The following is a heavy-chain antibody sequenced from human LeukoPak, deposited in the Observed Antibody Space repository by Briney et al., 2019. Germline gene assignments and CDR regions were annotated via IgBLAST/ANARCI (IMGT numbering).Heavy chain of an antibody. CDR1: GFIFSRYG. D-gene: IGHD4-17*01. Sequence: GGSLRLSCAASGFIFSRYGMTWVRQAPGKGLEWVSAISGSGSGGSTYYADSVKGRFTISRDNSKNTLYLQMNSLRVEDTAVYYCAKVTSVTTLFDYWGQGTLVTVSS. CDR2: ISGSGSGGST. V-gene: IGHV3-23*01. J-gene: IGHJ4*02. CDR3: AKVTSVTTLFDY.